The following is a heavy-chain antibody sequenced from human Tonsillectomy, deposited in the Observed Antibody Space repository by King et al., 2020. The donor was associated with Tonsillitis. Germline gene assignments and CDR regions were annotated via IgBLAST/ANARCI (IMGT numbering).Heavy chain of an antibody. J-gene: IGHJ5*02. CDR3: ASISEGHDHGTCAHYASNCFDP. D-gene: IGHD4/OR15-4a*01. CDR1: GGSFSDYY. V-gene: IGHV4-34*01. Sequence: QVQLQQWGAGLLKPSETLSLTCAVYGGSFSDYYWSWIRQPPGKGLEWIGETNHTGSTNYNPSLKSRVTMSVDTSRNQFSLKLSSVTAADTAVYYCASISEGHDHGTCAHYASNCFDPWGQGTLVTVSS. CDR2: TNHTGST.